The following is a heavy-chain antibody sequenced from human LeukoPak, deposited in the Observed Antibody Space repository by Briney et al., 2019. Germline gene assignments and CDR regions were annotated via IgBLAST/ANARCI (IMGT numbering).Heavy chain of an antibody. J-gene: IGHJ4*02. V-gene: IGHV1-2*04. CDR1: GYTFTSYD. D-gene: IGHD3-22*01. CDR3: ARREDYYDSSGYSFDY. Sequence: ASVKVSCKASGYTFTSYDINWVRQATGQGLEWMGWMNPNSGGTNYAQKFQGWVTMTRDTSISTAYMELSRLRSDDTAVYYCARREDYYDSSGYSFDYWGQGSLVTVSS. CDR2: MNPNSGGT.